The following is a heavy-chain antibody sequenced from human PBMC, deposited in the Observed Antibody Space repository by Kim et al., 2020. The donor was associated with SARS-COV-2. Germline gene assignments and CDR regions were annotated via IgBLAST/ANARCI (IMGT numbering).Heavy chain of an antibody. CDR1: GYSFTSYW. Sequence: GESLKISCKGSGYSFTSYWIGWVRQMPGKGLEWMGIIYPGDSDTRYSPSFQGQVTISADKSISTAYLQWSSLKASDTAMYYCARLAYYYRGGNYYYYGMDVWGQGTTVTVSS. CDR2: IYPGDSDT. V-gene: IGHV5-51*01. J-gene: IGHJ6*02. D-gene: IGHD3-10*01. CDR3: ARLAYYYRGGNYYYYGMDV.